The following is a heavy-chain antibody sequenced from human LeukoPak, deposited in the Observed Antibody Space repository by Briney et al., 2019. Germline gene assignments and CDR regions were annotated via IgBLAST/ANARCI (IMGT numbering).Heavy chain of an antibody. CDR2: TYYRSKWYN. CDR1: GDSVSSNSAA. J-gene: IGHJ2*01. CDR3: ERGDLNWGLSCYFDL. V-gene: IGHV6-1*01. D-gene: IGHD7-27*01. Sequence: SQTLSLTCAISGDSVSSNSAAWNWIRQSPSRGLEWLGRTYYRSKWYNDYAVSVKSRITINPDTTKNQFSLQLNSVTPEDTAVYFCERGDLNWGLSCYFDLWGRGTLVTVSS.